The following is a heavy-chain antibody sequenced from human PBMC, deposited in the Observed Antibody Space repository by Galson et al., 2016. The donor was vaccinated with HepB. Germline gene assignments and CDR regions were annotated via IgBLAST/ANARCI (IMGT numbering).Heavy chain of an antibody. CDR3: ATSWSDCSGGSCYSGWFDP. CDR1: GFSFSNYW. Sequence: SLRLSCAASGFSFSNYWMSWVRQAPGKRLEWVANIKRDGSEKYYVDSVKGRFTISRDNAENSLYLQMNGLRAEDTAVYYCATSWSDCSGGSCYSGWFDPWGQGALVTVSS. V-gene: IGHV3-7*02. CDR2: IKRDGSEK. D-gene: IGHD2-15*01. J-gene: IGHJ5*02.